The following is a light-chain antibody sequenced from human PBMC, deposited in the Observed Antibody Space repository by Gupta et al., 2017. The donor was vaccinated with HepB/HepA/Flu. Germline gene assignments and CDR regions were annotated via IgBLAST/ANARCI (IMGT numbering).Light chain of an antibody. V-gene: IGKV3-20*01. J-gene: IGKJ5*01. Sequence: EIVLTQSPGTLSLSPGERATLSCRARQSVSSSYLAWYQQKPGQAPRLLIYGASSRATGIPDRFSGSGSGKDFTLTISRREPEEFAVYYCQQYCSSPPITFGQGTRMDIK. CDR3: QQYCSSPPIT. CDR2: GAS. CDR1: QSVSSSY.